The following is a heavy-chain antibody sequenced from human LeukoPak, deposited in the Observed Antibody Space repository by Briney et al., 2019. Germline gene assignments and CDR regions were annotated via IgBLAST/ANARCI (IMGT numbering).Heavy chain of an antibody. Sequence: SQTLSLTCTVSGGSISSGDYNWSWIRQPPGKGLEWIGYIYYSGSTYYNPSLKSRVTISVDTAKNQFSLKLSSVTAADTAVYYCARLSNSIGPFDYWGQGTLVTVSS. CDR3: ARLSNSIGPFDY. CDR2: IYYSGST. D-gene: IGHD3-16*02. V-gene: IGHV4-30-4*01. J-gene: IGHJ4*02. CDR1: GGSISSGDYN.